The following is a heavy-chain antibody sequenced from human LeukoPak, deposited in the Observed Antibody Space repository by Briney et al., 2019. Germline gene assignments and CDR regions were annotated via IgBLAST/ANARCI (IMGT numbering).Heavy chain of an antibody. D-gene: IGHD3-9*01. CDR1: GFTFSSYE. V-gene: IGHV3-48*03. J-gene: IGHJ4*02. CDR3: ARDSLLPLFDWLFDY. Sequence: GGSLRLSCAASGFTFSSYEMNWVRQAPGKGLGWVSYISSSGSTIYYADSVKGRFTISRDNAKNSLYLQMNSLRAEDTAVYYCARDSLLPLFDWLFDYWGQGTLVTVSS. CDR2: ISSSGSTI.